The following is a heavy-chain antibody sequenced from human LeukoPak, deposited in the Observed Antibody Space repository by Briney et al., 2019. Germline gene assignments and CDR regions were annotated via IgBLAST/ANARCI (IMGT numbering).Heavy chain of an antibody. V-gene: IGHV1-2*02. CDR3: ARADRLDGGPYLIGP. CDR2: INPNSGGT. D-gene: IGHD2-21*01. J-gene: IGHJ5*02. Sequence: ASVNVSCKTSGYSFTDYCMHWVRQAPGQGLEWMGWINPNSGGTSSAQKFQGRVTMTRDTSITTVYMEVSWLTSDDTAIYYCARADRLDGGPYLIGPWGQGTLVTVSS. CDR1: GYSFTDYC.